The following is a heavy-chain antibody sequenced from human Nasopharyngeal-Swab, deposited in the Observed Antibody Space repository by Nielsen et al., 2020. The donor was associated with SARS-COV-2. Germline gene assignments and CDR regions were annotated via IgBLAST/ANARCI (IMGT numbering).Heavy chain of an antibody. CDR1: GFALNNFV. Sequence: SCAASGFALNNFVMQWIRQAPVKGLEWVAVVPSDGSKGQYADSVEGRFTFYRDNSRNMVHLQMNSLRDEDTAVYYCVREGGTSGRAGYFDYWGRGTLVTVSS. D-gene: IGHD2-2*01. J-gene: IGHJ4*02. CDR2: VPSDGSKG. V-gene: IGHV3-30-3*01. CDR3: VREGGTSGRAGYFDY.